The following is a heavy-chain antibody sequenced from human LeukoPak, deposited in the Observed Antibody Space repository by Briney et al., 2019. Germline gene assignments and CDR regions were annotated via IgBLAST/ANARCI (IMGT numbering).Heavy chain of an antibody. CDR1: GFTFITSW. Sequence: GESLRLSCAASGFTFITSWMSWLRQAPGKGLEWVAHIKPDGSEKYYVDSVKGRFTISRDNAKNSLSLQMNSLRAEDTAVYYCARDRDNVAGTRGYFDYWGQGTLVTVSS. CDR2: IKPDGSEK. CDR3: ARDRDNVAGTRGYFDY. D-gene: IGHD6-19*01. V-gene: IGHV3-7*01. J-gene: IGHJ4*02.